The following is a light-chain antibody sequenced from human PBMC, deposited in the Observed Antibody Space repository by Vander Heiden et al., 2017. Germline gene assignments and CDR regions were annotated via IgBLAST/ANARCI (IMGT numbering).Light chain of an antibody. Sequence: IQLTYSPSSLSASVGDRVTITCRASQSLSSHLNWYQQKPGKAPKLLIYAASRLKSGVPSRISSSGARTDITIIISSLQDDDVATYYCQQSYSTPLTFGGGTKVEIK. V-gene: IGKV1-39*01. J-gene: IGKJ4*01. CDR1: QSLSSH. CDR2: AAS. CDR3: QQSYSTPLT.